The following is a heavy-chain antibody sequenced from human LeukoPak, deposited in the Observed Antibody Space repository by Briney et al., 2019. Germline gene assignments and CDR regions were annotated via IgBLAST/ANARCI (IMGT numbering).Heavy chain of an antibody. D-gene: IGHD2-2*01. CDR2: IYTSGST. J-gene: IGHJ4*02. V-gene: IGHV4-61*02. CDR3: AREKIVVVPAAIDYFDY. CDR1: GGSISSGSYY. Sequence: SETLSLTCTVSGGSISSGSYYWSWIRQPAGKGLEWIGRIYTSGSTNYNPSLKSRVTISVDTSKNQFSLKLSSVTAADTAVYYCAREKIVVVPAAIDYFDYWGQGTLVTVSS.